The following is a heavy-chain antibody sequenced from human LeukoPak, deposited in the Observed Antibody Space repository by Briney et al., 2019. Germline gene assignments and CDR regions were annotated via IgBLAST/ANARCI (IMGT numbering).Heavy chain of an antibody. Sequence: GGSLRLSCAASGFTFSSYSMNWVRQAPGRGLEWVSSISSSSSYIYYADSVKGRFTISRDNAKNSLDLQMNSLRAEDTAVYYCAKSPYSSSSFDYWGQGTLVTVSS. D-gene: IGHD6-6*01. CDR1: GFTFSSYS. V-gene: IGHV3-21*01. J-gene: IGHJ4*02. CDR3: AKSPYSSSSFDY. CDR2: ISSSSSYI.